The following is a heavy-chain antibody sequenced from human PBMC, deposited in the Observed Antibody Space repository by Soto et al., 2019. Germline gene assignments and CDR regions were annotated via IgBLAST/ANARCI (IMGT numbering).Heavy chain of an antibody. CDR2: IKSKTDGGTT. CDR3: NKEKGANHDAFDI. V-gene: IGHV3-15*01. D-gene: IGHD2-15*01. Sequence: GGSLRLSCAASGFTFSNAWMSWVRQAPGKGLEWVGRIKSKTDGGTTDYAAPVKGRFTISRDDSKNTLYLQMSSLKTEDKAVYYCNKEKGANHDAFDIWGQGTMVTVSS. CDR1: GFTFSNAW. J-gene: IGHJ3*02.